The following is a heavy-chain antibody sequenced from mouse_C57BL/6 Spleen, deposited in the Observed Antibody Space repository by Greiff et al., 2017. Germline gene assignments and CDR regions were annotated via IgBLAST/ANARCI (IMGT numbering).Heavy chain of an antibody. CDR3: ARGTGSSYWYFDV. CDR2: IWSDGST. V-gene: IGHV2-6*03. D-gene: IGHD1-1*01. CDR1: GFSLTSYG. Sequence: VQLQESGPGLVAPSQSLSITCTVSGFSLTSYGVHWVRPPPGKGLERLVVIWSDGSTTYNSALKSRLSISKDNSKSQVFLKMNSLQTDDTAMYYCARGTGSSYWYFDVWGTGTTVTVSS. J-gene: IGHJ1*03.